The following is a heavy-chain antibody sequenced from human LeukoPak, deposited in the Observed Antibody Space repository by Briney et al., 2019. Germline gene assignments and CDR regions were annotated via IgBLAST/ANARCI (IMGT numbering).Heavy chain of an antibody. CDR1: GFTFNNYW. CDR2: INRDGSER. CDR3: ARRNAMDV. V-gene: IGHV3-7*03. J-gene: IGHJ6*02. Sequence: PGGSLRLSCAASGFTFNNYWMHWVRQAPGKGLEWVANINRDGSERYYVDSVKGRFTISRDDAKSSLYLQMNSLRAEDTAVYYCARRNAMDVWGQGTTVIVFS.